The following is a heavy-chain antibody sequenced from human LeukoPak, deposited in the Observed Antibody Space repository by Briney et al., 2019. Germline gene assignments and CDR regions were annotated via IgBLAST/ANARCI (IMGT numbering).Heavy chain of an antibody. CDR1: GYSFTSYW. J-gene: IGHJ6*02. CDR3: ARHSLSATLPLYYYYYGMDV. D-gene: IGHD5-24*01. V-gene: IGHV5-51*01. Sequence: GESLKISCKGSGYSFTSYWIGWVRQMPGKGLEWMGIIYPGDSDTRYSPSFQGQVTISADKSISTAYLQWSSLKASGTAMYYCARHSLSATLPLYYYYYGMDVWGQGTTVTVSS. CDR2: IYPGDSDT.